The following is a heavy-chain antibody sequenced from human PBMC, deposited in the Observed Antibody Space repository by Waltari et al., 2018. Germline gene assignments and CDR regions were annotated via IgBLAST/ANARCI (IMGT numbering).Heavy chain of an antibody. V-gene: IGHV4-38-2*01. CDR2: IYHSGST. J-gene: IGHJ3*02. CDR3: ARHPFFGVVIAAFDI. CDR1: VYSLSSGSY. Sequence: QVQLQESGPGLVKPSETLSLTCAVSVYSLSSGSYWGCLRQPPGKGLEWIGSIYHSGSTYYNPSLKSRVTISVDTSKNQFSLKLSSVTAADTAVYYCARHPFFGVVIAAFDIWGQGTMVTVSS. D-gene: IGHD3-3*01.